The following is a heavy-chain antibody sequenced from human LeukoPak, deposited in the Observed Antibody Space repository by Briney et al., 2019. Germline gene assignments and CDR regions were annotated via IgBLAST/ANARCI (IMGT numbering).Heavy chain of an antibody. V-gene: IGHV1-2*02. CDR1: GYSFTAYY. Sequence: ASVKVSCKTSGYSFTAYYIHWMRQAPGQGLEWMGWINPNSDGTKYAQKFQGGVTMTRDTSISTAYMELSGLTSDDTAVYYCARCRYTYGYWDNWGQGTLVTVSS. CDR2: INPNSDGT. CDR3: ARCRYTYGYWDN. D-gene: IGHD5-18*01. J-gene: IGHJ4*02.